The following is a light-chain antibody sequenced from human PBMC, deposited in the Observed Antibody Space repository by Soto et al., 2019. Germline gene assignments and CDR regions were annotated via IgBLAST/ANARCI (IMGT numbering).Light chain of an antibody. CDR2: WAS. CDR1: QSVLYSSNNKNY. Sequence: DFVMTQSPDSLAVSLGERATINCKSSQSVLYSSNNKNYLAWYQQKPGQPPKLLIYWASTRGSGVPDRFSGSGSGPDFTLTISSLQAEDVAVYYCQQYRIAPYSFGQGTKLDI. V-gene: IGKV4-1*01. CDR3: QQYRIAPYS. J-gene: IGKJ2*03.